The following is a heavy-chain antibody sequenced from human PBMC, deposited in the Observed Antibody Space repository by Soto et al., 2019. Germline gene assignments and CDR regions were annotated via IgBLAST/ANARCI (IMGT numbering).Heavy chain of an antibody. CDR1: GFTFSDYW. Sequence: GGSLRLSCAASGFTFSDYWMHWVRQAPGKGLEWVSAISGSGGSTYYADSVKGRFTISRDNSKNTLYLQMNSLRAEDTAVYYCANMEGLHNWFDPWGQGTLVTVSS. D-gene: IGHD5-12*01. CDR3: ANMEGLHNWFDP. J-gene: IGHJ5*02. V-gene: IGHV3-23*01. CDR2: ISGSGGST.